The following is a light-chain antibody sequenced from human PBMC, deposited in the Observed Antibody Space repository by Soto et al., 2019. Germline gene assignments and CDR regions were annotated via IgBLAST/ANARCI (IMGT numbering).Light chain of an antibody. CDR3: ATWDDSLSGLV. CDR1: TSNLGSNG. J-gene: IGLJ2*01. CDR2: ANY. V-gene: IGLV1-44*01. Sequence: QSVLTQPPSVSGTPGQTVTISCSGSTSNLGSNGVNWYQQFPGSAPKLLIYANYQRPSGVPDRFSGSKSATSASLAINGLQSEDEADYYCATWDDSLSGLVFGGGTKLTVL.